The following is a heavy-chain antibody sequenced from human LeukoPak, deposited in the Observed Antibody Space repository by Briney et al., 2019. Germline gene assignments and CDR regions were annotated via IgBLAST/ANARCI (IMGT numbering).Heavy chain of an antibody. D-gene: IGHD5-18*01. J-gene: IGHJ4*02. V-gene: IGHV3-7*01. CDR3: PSGGWRLWPYNLDY. Sequence: GGSLRLSCAASGFTVSSYWMRWLRQAPGKGLEWVANIKQDGSEKSYVDSAKGRFTISRDNAKRSLFLQMNSLRAEDTDVYYCPSGGWRLWPYNLDYWGQGTLVTVSS. CDR2: IKQDGSEK. CDR1: GFTVSSYW.